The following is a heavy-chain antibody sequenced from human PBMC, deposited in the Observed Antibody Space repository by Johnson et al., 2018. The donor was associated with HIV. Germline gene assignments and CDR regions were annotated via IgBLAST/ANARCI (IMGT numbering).Heavy chain of an antibody. CDR1: GFTFSNAW. Sequence: VQLVESGGGLVKPGGSLRLSCAASGFTFSNAWMSWVRQAPGKGLEWVGRIKSNTDGGTTDYAAPVKGRFTISRDDSKNTLYLQMNSLKTEDTAVYYCTTDSPIRSFDIWGQGTMVTVSS. CDR3: TTDSPIRSFDI. CDR2: IKSNTDGGTT. D-gene: IGHD3-3*02. V-gene: IGHV3-15*01. J-gene: IGHJ3*02.